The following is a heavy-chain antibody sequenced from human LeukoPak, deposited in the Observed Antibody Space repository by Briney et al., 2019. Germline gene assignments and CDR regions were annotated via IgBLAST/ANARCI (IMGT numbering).Heavy chain of an antibody. V-gene: IGHV3-23*01. CDR3: ASRSSSLNWYFDL. Sequence: GGSLRLSCAASGFTFSSYAMTWVRQAPGKGLEWVSGISGNGGNTYYADSVKGRFTISRDDSKETLYLQMNSLRAEDTAVYYCASRSSSLNWYFDLWGRGTLVTVSS. D-gene: IGHD2-2*01. CDR2: ISGNGGNT. CDR1: GFTFSSYA. J-gene: IGHJ2*01.